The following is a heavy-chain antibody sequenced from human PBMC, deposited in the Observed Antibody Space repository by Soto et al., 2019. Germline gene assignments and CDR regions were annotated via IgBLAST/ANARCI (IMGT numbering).Heavy chain of an antibody. D-gene: IGHD5-12*01. CDR2: ISWNSGSI. CDR1: GFTFDDYA. CDR3: AKDMSGYYPYYYGMDV. Sequence: EVQLVESGGGLVQPGRSLRLSCAASGFTFDDYAMHWVRQAPGKGLEWVSGISWNSGSIGYADSVKGRFTISRDNAKNSLYLQMNSLRAEDTALYYCAKDMSGYYPYYYGMDVWGQGTTVTVSS. J-gene: IGHJ6*02. V-gene: IGHV3-9*01.